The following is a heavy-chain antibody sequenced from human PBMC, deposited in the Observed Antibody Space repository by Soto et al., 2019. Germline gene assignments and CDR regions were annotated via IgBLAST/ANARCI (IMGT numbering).Heavy chain of an antibody. CDR1: GFNFKTYA. CDR3: AKERREVVSGTGDS. Sequence: EVQLLESGGGLVQPGGSRRLSCAASGFNFKTYAMSWVRQAPGRVLEWVSAISSSGSRTYYADSVKGRFTISRDNSKNALFPEMNSLRAEDTALDYCAKERREVVSGTGDSWGRGTLVTVSS. J-gene: IGHJ4*02. V-gene: IGHV3-23*01. D-gene: IGHD6-19*01. CDR2: ISSSGSRT.